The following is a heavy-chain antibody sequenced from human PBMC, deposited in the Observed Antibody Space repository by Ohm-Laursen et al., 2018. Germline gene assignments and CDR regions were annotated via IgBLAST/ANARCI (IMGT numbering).Heavy chain of an antibody. Sequence: ASVKVSCKATGPTFISYGINWVRQAPGQGLEWIGWVSVYNGDTMYAKSVQGRVTMTRDISTSTAFMELRSLRSDDTAVYYCAVSEVRYSFTYLADFWGQGTLVTVPS. CDR1: GPTFISYG. CDR3: AVSEVRYSFTYLADF. J-gene: IGHJ4*02. CDR2: VSVYNGDT. V-gene: IGHV1-18*01. D-gene: IGHD3-9*01.